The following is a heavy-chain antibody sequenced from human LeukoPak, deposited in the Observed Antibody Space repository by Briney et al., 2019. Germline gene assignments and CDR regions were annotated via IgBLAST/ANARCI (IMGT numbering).Heavy chain of an antibody. V-gene: IGHV5-10-1*01. D-gene: IGHD1-14*01. J-gene: IGHJ4*02. CDR3: ARHSGRDSFDY. CDR2: IDPGDSYT. CDR1: GYSFSNYW. Sequence: GASLKISCEGSGYSFSNYWISWVRQMPGKGLEWMGTIDPGDSYTNYSPSFQGHVTISADKSISTAYLQWSSLKASDTAMYYCARHSGRDSFDYWGQGTLVTVSS.